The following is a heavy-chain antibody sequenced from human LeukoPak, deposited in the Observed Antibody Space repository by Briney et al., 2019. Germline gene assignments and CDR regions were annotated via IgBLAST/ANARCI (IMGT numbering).Heavy chain of an antibody. J-gene: IGHJ4*02. V-gene: IGHV3-23*01. CDR1: GFTFSTYA. CDR2: ISGTGGIT. D-gene: IGHD3-9*01. Sequence: GGSLRLSCAASGFTFSTYAMSWVRQAPGKGLEWVSSISGTGGITYYADSVKGRFTISRDNAKNSLYLQMNSLRDEDTAVYYCARDTTYYDILTGYSNFDYWGQGTLVTVSS. CDR3: ARDTTYYDILTGYSNFDY.